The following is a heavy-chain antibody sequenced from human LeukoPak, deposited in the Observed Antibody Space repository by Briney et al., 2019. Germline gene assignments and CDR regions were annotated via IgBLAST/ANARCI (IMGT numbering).Heavy chain of an antibody. CDR1: GFTFSSYD. CDR2: IGTAGDT. D-gene: IGHD4-17*01. Sequence: PGGSLRLSCAASGFTFSSYDLHWVRQATGKGLEWVSAIGTAGDTYYPGSVKGRFTISRENAKNSLYLQMNSLRAGDTAVYYCAREGGYGDYYYYGMDVWGQGTTVTVSS. V-gene: IGHV3-13*01. J-gene: IGHJ6*02. CDR3: AREGGYGDYYYYGMDV.